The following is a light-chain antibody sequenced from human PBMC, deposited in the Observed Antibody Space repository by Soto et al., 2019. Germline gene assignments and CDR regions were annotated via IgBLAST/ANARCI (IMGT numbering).Light chain of an antibody. CDR1: QNINTY. V-gene: IGKV1-33*01. Sequence: DIQMTQSPYSLSAAVGDRVTIAFRASQNINTYLNWYQQKPGKAPKLLIFDAASLQNGVPSRFSGSGSGTDFTLTISSLQPEDIATYYCQQYDDLYTFGQGTEVDIK. CDR3: QQYDDLYT. CDR2: DAA. J-gene: IGKJ2*01.